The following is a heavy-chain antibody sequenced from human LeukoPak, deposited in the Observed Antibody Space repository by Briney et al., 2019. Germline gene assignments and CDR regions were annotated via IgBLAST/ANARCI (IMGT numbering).Heavy chain of an antibody. D-gene: IGHD2-2*01. CDR2: IYYSGST. CDR3: ARIYCSSTSCLDY. Sequence: PSETLSLTCTVSGGSISSYYWSWIRQPPGKGLEWIGYIYYSGSTNYNPSLKSRVTISVDTSKNQFSLKLSSVTAADTAVYYCARIYCSSTSCLDYWGQGTLATVSS. J-gene: IGHJ4*02. CDR1: GGSISSYY. V-gene: IGHV4-59*01.